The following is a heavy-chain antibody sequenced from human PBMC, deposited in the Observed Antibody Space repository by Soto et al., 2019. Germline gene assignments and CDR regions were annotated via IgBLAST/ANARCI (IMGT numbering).Heavy chain of an antibody. D-gene: IGHD3-3*01. J-gene: IGHJ6*02. CDR3: ARDLRFTYYYYGMDV. CDR2: INSDGSST. CDR1: GFTFSSYW. Sequence: LRLSCAASGFTFSSYWMHWVRQAPGKGLVWVSRINSDGSSTSYADSVKGRFTISRDNAKNTLYLQMNSLRAEDTAVYYCARDLRFTYYYYGMDVWGQGTTVTVSS. V-gene: IGHV3-74*01.